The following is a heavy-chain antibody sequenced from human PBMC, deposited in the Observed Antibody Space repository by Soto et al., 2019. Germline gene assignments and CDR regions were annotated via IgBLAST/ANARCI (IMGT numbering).Heavy chain of an antibody. D-gene: IGHD4-4*01. J-gene: IGHJ4*02. CDR3: AATTLTVTTGPFDY. CDR2: ISFDGSNK. Sequence: SLRLSCAASGFTFSSYGMHWVRQAPGKGLEWVAVISFDGSNKYYADFVKGRFTISRDISKNTLYLQMNSLRAEDTAVFYCAATTLTVTTGPFDYWGQGTLVTVSS. V-gene: IGHV3-30*03. CDR1: GFTFSSYG.